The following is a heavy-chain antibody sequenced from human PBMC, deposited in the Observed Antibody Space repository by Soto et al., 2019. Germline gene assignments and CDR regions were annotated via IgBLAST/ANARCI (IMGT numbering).Heavy chain of an antibody. V-gene: IGHV3-30-3*01. CDR3: ARVMQATDYDILTGYYVDYYGMDV. J-gene: IGHJ6*02. CDR1: GFTFSSYA. CDR2: ISYDGSNK. Sequence: GESLKISCAASGFTFSSYAMHWVRQAPGKGLEWVAVISYDGSNKYYADSVKGRFTISRDNSKNTLYLQMNSLRAEDTAVYYCARVMQATDYDILTGYYVDYYGMDVWGQGTTVTVSS. D-gene: IGHD3-9*01.